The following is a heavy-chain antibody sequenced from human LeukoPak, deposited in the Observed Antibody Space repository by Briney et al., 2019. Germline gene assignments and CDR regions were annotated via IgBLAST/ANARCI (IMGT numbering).Heavy chain of an antibody. CDR3: ARDGSNYGGNRGAFDY. CDR2: IIPIFGTA. V-gene: IGHV1-69*13. Sequence: GASVKVSCKASGGTFSSYAISWVRQAPGQGLEWMGGIIPIFGTANYARKFQGRVTITADESTSTAYMELSSLRSEDTAVYYCARDGSNYGGNRGAFDYWGQGTLVTVSS. CDR1: GGTFSSYA. J-gene: IGHJ4*02. D-gene: IGHD4-23*01.